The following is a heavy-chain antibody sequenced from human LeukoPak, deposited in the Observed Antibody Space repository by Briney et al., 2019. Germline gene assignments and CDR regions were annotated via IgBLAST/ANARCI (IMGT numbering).Heavy chain of an antibody. CDR2: IYYSGST. CDR1: GGSISSGGYY. J-gene: IGHJ5*02. D-gene: IGHD2-2*01. V-gene: IGHV4-31*03. Sequence: PSETLSLTCTVSGGSISSGGYYWSWIRQHPGKGLEWIGYIYYSGSTYCNPSLKSRVTISVDTSKNQFSLKLSSVTAADTAVYYCARASEYCSSTSCYNWFDPWGQGTLVTFSS. CDR3: ARASEYCSSTSCYNWFDP.